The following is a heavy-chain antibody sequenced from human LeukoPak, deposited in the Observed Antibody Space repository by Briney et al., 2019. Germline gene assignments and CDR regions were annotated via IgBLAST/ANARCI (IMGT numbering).Heavy chain of an antibody. Sequence: TAGGSLRLSCAASGFTFSTYAMNWVRQAPGKGLEWVSSISSSSSYIYYADSLKGRFTISRDSAKNSLFLQMNSLRAEDTAMYYCARTSSLTPTPSFDYWGQGALVTVSS. CDR2: ISSSSSYI. J-gene: IGHJ4*02. D-gene: IGHD2-15*01. CDR3: ARTSSLTPTPSFDY. V-gene: IGHV3-21*01. CDR1: GFTFSTYA.